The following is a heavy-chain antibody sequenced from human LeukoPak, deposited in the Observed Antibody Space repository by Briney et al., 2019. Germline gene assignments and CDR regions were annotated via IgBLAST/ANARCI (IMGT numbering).Heavy chain of an antibody. D-gene: IGHD7-27*01. V-gene: IGHV4-4*07. Sequence: PSETLSLTCTVSGGSIRSSHWSWIRQPAGKGLEWIAIIYNSGGTNYNPSLKSRVTIPRDTSKNQFSLTLTSVTAADTAVYYCASDLTVPPYNWFDPWGQGTLVTVSS. CDR3: ASDLTVPPYNWFDP. CDR2: IYNSGGT. J-gene: IGHJ5*02. CDR1: GGSIRSSH.